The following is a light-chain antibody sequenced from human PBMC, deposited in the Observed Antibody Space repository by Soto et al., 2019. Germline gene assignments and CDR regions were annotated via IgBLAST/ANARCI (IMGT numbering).Light chain of an antibody. CDR2: GAS. J-gene: IGKJ3*01. Sequence: EIVMTQSPATLSVSPGERVTLSCRASQSVSSNLVWYQQKPGQAPRLLIYGASTRATGIPARFSGSGSGTEFTLTISSLQSEDSAVYYCHQYNSWPRGTFGPGTKVEIK. CDR3: HQYNSWPRGT. V-gene: IGKV3-15*01. CDR1: QSVSSN.